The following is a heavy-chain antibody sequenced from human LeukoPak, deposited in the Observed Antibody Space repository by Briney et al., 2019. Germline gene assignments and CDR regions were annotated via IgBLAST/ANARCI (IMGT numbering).Heavy chain of an antibody. V-gene: IGHV4-59*02. J-gene: IGHJ4*02. CDR3: ARDNRGSLDF. CDR1: GDSVTSHG. CDR2: ACASGVN. Sequence: SETLSLTCSVSGDSVTSHGWSWVRQPPGKGLEWIGYACASGVNSDNCNPSLKSRVTISIDTSRNQFSLRLNSVTAADTAFYYCARDNRGSLDFWGQGTLVTVSS. D-gene: IGHD3-10*01.